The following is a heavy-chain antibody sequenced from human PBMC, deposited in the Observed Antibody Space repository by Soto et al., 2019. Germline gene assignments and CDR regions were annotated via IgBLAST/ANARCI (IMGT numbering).Heavy chain of an antibody. CDR1: GFTFSDYA. CDR2: ISGSGGNT. Sequence: QAGGSLRLSCVASGFTFSDYAMTWVRQAPGKWLEWVSDISGSGGNTHYAESVKGRFTISRDNSKNTLYLQLNSLRAEDTAVYYCAKDRIFGGGYYPPFDYWGRGXLVTFT. CDR3: AKDRIFGGGYYPPFDY. J-gene: IGHJ4*02. V-gene: IGHV3-23*01. D-gene: IGHD3-3*01.